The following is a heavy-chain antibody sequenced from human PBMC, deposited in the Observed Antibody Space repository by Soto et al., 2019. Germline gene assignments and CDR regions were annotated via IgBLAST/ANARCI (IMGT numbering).Heavy chain of an antibody. CDR2: INHSGST. CDR3: ARGKAADLYYYGMDV. CDR1: GGSFIGYY. Sequence: PSDILSITCAFYGGSFIGYYWSWICQPPGKGLEWIGEINHSGSTNYNPSLKSRVTISVDTSKNQFSLKLSSVTAADTAVYYCARGKAADLYYYGMDVWGQGTTVT. D-gene: IGHD6-13*01. V-gene: IGHV4-34*01. J-gene: IGHJ6*02.